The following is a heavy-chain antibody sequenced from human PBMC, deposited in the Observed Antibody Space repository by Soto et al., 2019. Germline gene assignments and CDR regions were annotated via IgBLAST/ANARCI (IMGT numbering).Heavy chain of an antibody. D-gene: IGHD6-19*01. Sequence: GGSLRLSCAASGFTFSSYGMRWVRQAPGKGLEWVAVISYDGSNKYYADSVKGRFTISRDNSKNTLYLQMNSLRAEDTAVYYCAKDLAVAGTRGSYYYYGMDVWGQGTTVTVSS. CDR2: ISYDGSNK. CDR1: GFTFSSYG. J-gene: IGHJ6*02. CDR3: AKDLAVAGTRGSYYYYGMDV. V-gene: IGHV3-30*18.